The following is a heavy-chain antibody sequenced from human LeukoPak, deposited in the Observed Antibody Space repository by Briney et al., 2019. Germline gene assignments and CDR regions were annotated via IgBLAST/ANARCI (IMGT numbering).Heavy chain of an antibody. CDR3: ARGGRWELPRPYAFDI. CDR1: VYTFTSYG. V-gene: IGHV1-18*01. J-gene: IGHJ3*02. Sequence: ASVKVSCKASVYTFTSYGISWVRQAPGQGLEWMGWISVYNGHTNYAQKLQGRVTMTTDTSTSTAYMELRSLRYDDTALYYCARGGRWELPRPYAFDIWGQGTMVTVSS. CDR2: ISVYNGHT. D-gene: IGHD1-26*01.